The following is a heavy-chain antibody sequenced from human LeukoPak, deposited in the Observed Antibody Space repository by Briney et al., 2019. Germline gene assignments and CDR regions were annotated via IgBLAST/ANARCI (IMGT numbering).Heavy chain of an antibody. V-gene: IGHV4-34*01. CDR1: GGSFSGYY. J-gene: IGHJ4*02. Sequence: SETLSLTCAVYGGSFSGYYWSWIRQPPGKGLEWIGEINHSGSTNYNPSLKSRVTISVDRSKNQFSLKLSSVTAADTAVYYCASTESPAAIPFHYWGQGTLVTVSS. CDR2: INHSGST. D-gene: IGHD2-2*02. CDR3: ASTESPAAIPFHY.